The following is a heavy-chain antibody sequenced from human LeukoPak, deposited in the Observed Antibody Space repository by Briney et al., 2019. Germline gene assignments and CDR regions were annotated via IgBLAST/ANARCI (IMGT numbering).Heavy chain of an antibody. V-gene: IGHV4-34*01. CDR1: GISFSGYA. J-gene: IGHJ4*02. D-gene: IGHD6-13*01. CDR2: INHSGST. CDR3: ARGIAAKIDY. Sequence: GSLRLSCAASGISFSGYAMNWIRQPPGKGLEWIGEINHSGSTNYNPSLKSRVTISVDTSKNQFSLKLSSVTAADTAVYYCARGIAAKIDYWGQGTLVTVSS.